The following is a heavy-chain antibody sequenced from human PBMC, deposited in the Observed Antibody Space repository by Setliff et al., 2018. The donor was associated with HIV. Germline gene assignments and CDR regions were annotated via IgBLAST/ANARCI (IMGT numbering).Heavy chain of an antibody. Sequence: KTSETLSLTCTVSGDSISSYSWNWIRQSPGGGLEWIGTIYYSGSTYYNPSLKSRLTISVDTSKNQFSLKLSSVTAADTAVYYCARRDGYSYGFYFDYWGQGTLVTVSS. V-gene: IGHV4-59*04. J-gene: IGHJ4*02. CDR1: GDSISSYS. D-gene: IGHD5-18*01. CDR2: IYYSGST. CDR3: ARRDGYSYGFYFDY.